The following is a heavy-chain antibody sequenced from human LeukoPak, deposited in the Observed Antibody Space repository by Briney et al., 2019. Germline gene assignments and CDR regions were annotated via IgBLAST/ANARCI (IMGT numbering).Heavy chain of an antibody. CDR3: ALSGNSGTYDY. D-gene: IGHD1-26*01. CDR1: GFTVSSNY. V-gene: IGHV3-53*01. CDR2: IYSGGST. Sequence: GGSLRLSCAASGFTVSSNYMSWVRQAPGKGLEWVSVIYSGGSTYYADSVKGRFTISRDNAKNSLYLQMNSLRAEDTAVYYCALSGNSGTYDYWGQGTLVTVSS. J-gene: IGHJ4*02.